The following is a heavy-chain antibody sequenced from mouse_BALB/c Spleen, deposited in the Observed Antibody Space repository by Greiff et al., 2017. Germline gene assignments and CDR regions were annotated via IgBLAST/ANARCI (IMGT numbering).Heavy chain of an antibody. CDR1: GFAFSSYD. Sequence: DVQLVEPGGGLVKPGGSLKLSCAASGFAFSSYDMSWDRQTPEKRLEWVAYISSGGGSTYYPDTVKGRFTISRDNAKNTLYLQMSSLKSEDTAMYYCARHKDPYYYGSSTYYFDYWGQGTTLTVSS. J-gene: IGHJ2*01. CDR2: ISSGGGST. D-gene: IGHD1-1*01. CDR3: ARHKDPYYYGSSTYYFDY. V-gene: IGHV5-12-1*01.